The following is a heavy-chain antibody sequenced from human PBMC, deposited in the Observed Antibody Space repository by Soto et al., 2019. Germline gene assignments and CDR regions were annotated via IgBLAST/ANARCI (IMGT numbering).Heavy chain of an antibody. Sequence: GASVKVSCTASGYTFTSYDISWVRQATGQGLEWMGWMSPSSGTTGFVQKFQGRVTVTRDTSISTAYMEVTSLTSEDTAVYYCARTIFGVATYYFDYWGQGTLVTVSS. D-gene: IGHD3-3*01. J-gene: IGHJ4*02. CDR1: GYTFTSYD. V-gene: IGHV1-8*01. CDR2: MSPSSGTT. CDR3: ARTIFGVATYYFDY.